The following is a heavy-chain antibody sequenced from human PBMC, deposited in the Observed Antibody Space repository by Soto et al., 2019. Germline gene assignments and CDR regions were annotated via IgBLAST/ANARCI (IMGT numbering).Heavy chain of an antibody. Sequence: SETLSLTCRISGGSIFNYFWTGIRQSPGNRLEWIGDISHTGQTNYNPSLKSRVTLSVDISENEFSLRLASVTPADSALYFCARESSKIYDPHFRLHPWGPGTLVTASS. CDR2: ISHTGQT. V-gene: IGHV4-59*01. CDR1: GGSIFNYF. CDR3: ARESSKIYDPHFRLHP. J-gene: IGHJ5*02. D-gene: IGHD3-16*01.